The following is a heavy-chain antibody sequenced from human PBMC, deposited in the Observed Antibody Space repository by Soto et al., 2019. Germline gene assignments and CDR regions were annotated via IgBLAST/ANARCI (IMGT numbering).Heavy chain of an antibody. CDR1: GFTFSNAW. J-gene: IGHJ6*02. D-gene: IGHD6-13*01. CDR3: TSYYSSSWYFTRYYGMDV. CDR2: IKSKTDGGTT. Sequence: GGSLRLSCAASGFTFSNAWMNWVRQAPGKGLEWVGRIKSKTDGGTTDYVAPVKGRFTISRDDSKNTLYLQMNSLKTEDTAVYYCTSYYSSSWYFTRYYGMDVWGQGTTVTVSS. V-gene: IGHV3-15*07.